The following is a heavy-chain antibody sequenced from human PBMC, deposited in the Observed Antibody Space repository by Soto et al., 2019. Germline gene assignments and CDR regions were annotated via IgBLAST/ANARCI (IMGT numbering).Heavy chain of an antibody. CDR1: DFNFDSYA. V-gene: IGHV3-23*01. CDR3: AKDTVGGYSFWSGYYSDGLDV. Sequence: EVKLLESGGGLAQPGGSLRLSCVGSDFNFDSYAISWVRQAPEERVQWIAAISGSADGTDYAHSVRGRFTISRDNAKKLVHLQMDSLRVEDTALYFCAKDTVGGYSFWSGYYSDGLDVWGQGTLVTVS. J-gene: IGHJ3*01. D-gene: IGHD3-3*01. CDR2: ISGSADGT.